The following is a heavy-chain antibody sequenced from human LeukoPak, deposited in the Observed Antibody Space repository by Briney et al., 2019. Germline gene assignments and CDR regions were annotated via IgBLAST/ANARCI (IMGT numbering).Heavy chain of an antibody. J-gene: IGHJ4*02. Sequence: TQTLSLTCTVSGGSNSSDGYYWSWIRQHPGKGLEWIGNIYYSGSTNYNLSLKSRVTISVDTSKNQFSLKLSSVTAADTAVYYCARFDSNRNYIANYFDHWGQGTLVTVSS. V-gene: IGHV4-31*03. CDR2: IYYSGST. CDR1: GGSNSSDGYY. CDR3: ARFDSNRNYIANYFDH. D-gene: IGHD3-22*01.